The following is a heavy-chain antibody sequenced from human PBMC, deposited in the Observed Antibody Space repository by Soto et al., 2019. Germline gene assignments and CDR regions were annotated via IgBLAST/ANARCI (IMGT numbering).Heavy chain of an antibody. V-gene: IGHV1-2*02. CDR1: GYTFTGYY. D-gene: IGHD6-13*01. J-gene: IGHJ4*02. Sequence: ASVKVSCKASGYTFTGYYMHWVLQAPGQGLEWMGWINPNSGGTNYAQKFQGRVTMTRDTSISTAYMELSRLRSDDTAVYYCAATSSVAAALDYWGQGTLVTVSS. CDR2: INPNSGGT. CDR3: AATSSVAAALDY.